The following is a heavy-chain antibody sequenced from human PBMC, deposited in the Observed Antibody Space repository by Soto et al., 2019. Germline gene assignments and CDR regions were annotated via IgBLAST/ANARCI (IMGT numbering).Heavy chain of an antibody. CDR1: GAALSSGGYF. J-gene: IGHJ5*02. CDR3: TREQSDDNYFDP. V-gene: IGHV4-61*08. Sequence: SETLSLTCTVSGAALSSGGYFYTWVRQPPGKGLEWLGYIYYSGVTNYHPALKSRVTISLDKSKSQFSLRLISGTAADTAVYYCTREQSDDNYFDPWGQGTRVTVSS. CDR2: IYYSGVT. D-gene: IGHD6-19*01.